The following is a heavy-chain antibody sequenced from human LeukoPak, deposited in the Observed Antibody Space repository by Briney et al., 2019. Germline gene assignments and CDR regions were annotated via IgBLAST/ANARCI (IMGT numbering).Heavy chain of an antibody. J-gene: IGHJ5*02. V-gene: IGHV3-23*01. D-gene: IGHD2-2*01. CDR3: AKLPREYCSSTSCPNWFDT. CDR1: GFTFSTYA. Sequence: PGGSLRLSCAASGFTFSTYAMTWVRQAPGKGLECVSALSASGGTTYYADSVKGRFTTSRDNSKNTLYLQMNSLRVEETAVYHCAKLPREYCSSTSCPNWFDTWGLGTLVTVSS. CDR2: LSASGGTT.